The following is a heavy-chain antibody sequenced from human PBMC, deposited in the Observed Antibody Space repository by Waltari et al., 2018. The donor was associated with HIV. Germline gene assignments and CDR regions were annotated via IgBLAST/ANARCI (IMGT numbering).Heavy chain of an antibody. J-gene: IGHJ4*02. V-gene: IGHV4-39*01. CDR2: IHSSGST. Sequence: QLQLQESGPRLVKPSETLSLTCAVSGGSLIGSFYHRGWVRQPPGKGLEWIGSIHSSGSTYYNPSLTSRLTISIDTSKNHFSLRLTSVTAADTSVYYCARIHTAVTYLLDSWGQGTLVTVSS. CDR1: GGSLIGSFYH. D-gene: IGHD2-2*02. CDR3: ARIHTAVTYLLDS.